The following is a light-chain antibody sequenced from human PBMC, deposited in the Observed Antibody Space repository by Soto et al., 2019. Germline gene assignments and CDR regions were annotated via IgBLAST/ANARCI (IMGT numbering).Light chain of an antibody. Sequence: DIQMTQSPSSLSASVGDRVIITCRASQSIGNYLNWYQQKQGKAPKVLIYGASNLQRGVPSRFSGSGSGTDFTLTISTLQVEDFATYYCQQSYRTSRTFGQGTKV. J-gene: IGKJ1*01. CDR3: QQSYRTSRT. CDR1: QSIGNY. CDR2: GAS. V-gene: IGKV1-39*01.